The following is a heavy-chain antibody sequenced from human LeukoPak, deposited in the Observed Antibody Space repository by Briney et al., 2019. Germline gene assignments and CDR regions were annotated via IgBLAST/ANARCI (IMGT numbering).Heavy chain of an antibody. V-gene: IGHV4-34*01. CDR2: INHSGST. CDR3: ARGGRRLDTVVVPAARYFDY. J-gene: IGHJ4*02. Sequence: SETLSLTCAVYGGSFSGYYWSWIRQPPGKGLEWIGEINHSGSTNYNPSLKSRVTISVDTSKNQFSLKLSSVTAADTAVYYCARGGRRLDTVVVPAARYFDYWGQGTLVTVSS. CDR1: GGSFSGYY. D-gene: IGHD2-2*03.